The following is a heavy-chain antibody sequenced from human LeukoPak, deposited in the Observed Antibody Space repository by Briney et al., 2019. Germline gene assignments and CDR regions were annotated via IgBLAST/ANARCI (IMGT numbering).Heavy chain of an antibody. CDR2: IYYSGST. Sequence: SETLSLTCTVSGGSISSYYWSWIRQPPGQGLEWIGYIYYSGSTNYNPSLKSRVTISVDTSKNQFSLKLSSVTAADTAVYYCARTPLYYDQLYYYGMDVWGQGTTVTVSS. D-gene: IGHD3-22*01. CDR3: ARTPLYYDQLYYYGMDV. CDR1: GGSISSYY. V-gene: IGHV4-59*01. J-gene: IGHJ6*02.